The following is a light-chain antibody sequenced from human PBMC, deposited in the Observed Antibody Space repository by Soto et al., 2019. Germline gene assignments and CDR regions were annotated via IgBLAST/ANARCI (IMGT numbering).Light chain of an antibody. CDR2: GAS. V-gene: IGKV3-15*01. CDR3: QQYNNWWT. J-gene: IGKJ1*01. Sequence: EIVMTQSPATLSVSPGERATLSCRASQSVSSNLAWYQQKPGQAPRLLIYGASTRATGIPARFSGSGSGTEFTLTISSLQSEDFAVYYCQQYNNWWTFGQGTKVKSN. CDR1: QSVSSN.